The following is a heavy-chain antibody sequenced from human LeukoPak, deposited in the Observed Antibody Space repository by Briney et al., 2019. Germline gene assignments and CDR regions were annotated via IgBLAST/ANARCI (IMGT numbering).Heavy chain of an antibody. CDR2: TYYRSKWYN. CDR1: GDSVSSNSAG. V-gene: IGHV6-1*01. D-gene: IGHD3-22*01. Sequence: SQTLSLTCAISGDSVSSNSAGWNWIRQSPSRGLEWLGRTYYRSKWYNDDAVSVKSRITINPDTAKNQFSLQLNSVTPEDTAVYYCAREGDAQGGSGYYYEGLAFDIWGQGTMVTVSS. J-gene: IGHJ3*02. CDR3: AREGDAQGGSGYYYEGLAFDI.